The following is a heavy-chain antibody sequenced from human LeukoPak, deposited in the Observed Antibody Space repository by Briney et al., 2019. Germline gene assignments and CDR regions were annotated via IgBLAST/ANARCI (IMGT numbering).Heavy chain of an antibody. CDR2: INPNSGGT. CDR3: ARGQQLASN. CDR1: GYTFTVYY. V-gene: IGHV1-2*02. D-gene: IGHD6-13*01. Sequence: APVTVSFTASGYTFTVYYIYWVRQAPGQGLERMGWINPNSGGTNYAQKCQGRVTMTREMSISTADMELSRLRSDDTAVYYCARGQQLASNWGQGTLVTVCS. J-gene: IGHJ4*02.